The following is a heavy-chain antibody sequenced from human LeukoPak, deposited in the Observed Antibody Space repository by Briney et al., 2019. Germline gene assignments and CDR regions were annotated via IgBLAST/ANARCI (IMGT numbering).Heavy chain of an antibody. CDR3: AKEIWPTVTIPGWTYFDY. J-gene: IGHJ4*02. D-gene: IGHD4-17*01. Sequence: GGSLRLSCAASGFTFSSYWMSWVRQAPGKGLEWVANIKQEGSEKYYVDSVKGRFTISRDNSKNTLYLQMNSLRAEDAAVYYCAKEIWPTVTIPGWTYFDYWGQGTLVTVSS. V-gene: IGHV3-7*01. CDR1: GFTFSSYW. CDR2: IKQEGSEK.